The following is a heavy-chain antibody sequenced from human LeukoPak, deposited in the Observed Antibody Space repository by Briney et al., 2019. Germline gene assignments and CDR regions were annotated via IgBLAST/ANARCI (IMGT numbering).Heavy chain of an antibody. Sequence: SVKVSCKASGGTFSSYAISWVRQAPGQGLELMGRIIPIFGTANYAQKFQGRVTITTDESTSTAYMELSSLRSEDTAVYYCARELYYYDSSGHFDYWGQGTLVTVSS. V-gene: IGHV1-69*05. CDR2: IIPIFGTA. CDR1: GGTFSSYA. J-gene: IGHJ4*02. D-gene: IGHD3-22*01. CDR3: ARELYYYDSSGHFDY.